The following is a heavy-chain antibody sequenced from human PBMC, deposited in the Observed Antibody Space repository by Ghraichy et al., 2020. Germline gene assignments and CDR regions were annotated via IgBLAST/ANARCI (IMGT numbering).Heavy chain of an antibody. J-gene: IGHJ4*02. D-gene: IGHD1-1*01. V-gene: IGHV3-23*01. CDR2: ISASGGST. CDR1: GFTFSSYA. Sequence: GGSLRLSCAASGFTFSSYAMTWVRQAPGKGLEWVSSISASGGSTYYADSVKGRFTISRDNSRNTLYLQMDSLRAEDTAVYFCANKGSTAGQQPLAYWGQGTLVTVSS. CDR3: ANKGSTAGQQPLAY.